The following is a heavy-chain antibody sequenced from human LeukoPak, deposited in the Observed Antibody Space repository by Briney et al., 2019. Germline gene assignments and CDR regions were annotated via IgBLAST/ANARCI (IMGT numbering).Heavy chain of an antibody. J-gene: IGHJ6*03. CDR3: AREGSSSSKYMDV. CDR2: IKQDGSEK. CDR1: GFTFSSYW. Sequence: GGSLRLSCAASGFTFSSYWMSWVRQAPGKGLEWVANIKQDGSEKYYVDSVKGRFTISRDNAKNSLYLQMNSLRAEDTAVYYCAREGSSSSKYMDVWGKGTTVTVSS. V-gene: IGHV3-7*01. D-gene: IGHD6-6*01.